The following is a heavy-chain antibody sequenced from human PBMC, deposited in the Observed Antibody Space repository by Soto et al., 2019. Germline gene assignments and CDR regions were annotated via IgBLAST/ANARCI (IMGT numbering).Heavy chain of an antibody. CDR1: GGTFSSYA. V-gene: IGHV1-69*01. J-gene: IGHJ4*02. D-gene: IGHD2-15*01. CDR2: IIPIFGTA. CDR3: ARGPSLLRPLFFGY. Sequence: QVQLVQSGAEVKKLGSSVKVSCKASGGTFSSYAISWVRQAPGQGLEWMGGIIPIFGTANYAQKFQGRVTITADESTSTAYMELSSLISEDTAVYYCARGPSLLRPLFFGYLGQGTLVTVSS.